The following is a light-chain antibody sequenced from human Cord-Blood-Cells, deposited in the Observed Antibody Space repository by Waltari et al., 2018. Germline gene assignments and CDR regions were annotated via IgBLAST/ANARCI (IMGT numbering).Light chain of an antibody. CDR2: EGS. J-gene: IGLJ3*02. V-gene: IGLV2-23*01. CDR3: CSYAGSSTWV. Sequence: QSALTQPASVSGSPGQSINISCTGTSSDVGSYNLASWYQQHPGKAPKLMIYEGSKRPSGVSNRFSGSKSGNSASLTISGLQAEDEADYYCCSYAGSSTWVFGGGTKLTVL. CDR1: SSDVGSYNL.